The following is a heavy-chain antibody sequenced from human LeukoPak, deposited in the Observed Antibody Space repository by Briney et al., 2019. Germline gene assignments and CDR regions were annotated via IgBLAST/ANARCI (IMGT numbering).Heavy chain of an antibody. J-gene: IGHJ4*02. CDR1: GGSISSYY. D-gene: IGHD5-18*01. CDR3: ARVLRAASWRSYDY. V-gene: IGHV4-59*01. Sequence: NPSETLSLTCTVSGGSISSYYWSWIRQPPGKGLEWIGYIYYNGDTNYNPSLKSRVIISIDTSSNQFSLRLNSMTAADTAVYYCARVLRAASWRSYDYWGQGSLVTVSS. CDR2: IYYNGDT.